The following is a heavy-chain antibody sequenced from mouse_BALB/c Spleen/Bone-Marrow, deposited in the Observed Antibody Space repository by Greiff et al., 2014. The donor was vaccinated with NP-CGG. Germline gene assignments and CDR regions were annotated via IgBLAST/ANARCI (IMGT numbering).Heavy chain of an antibody. D-gene: IGHD2-1*01. V-gene: IGHV1-7*01. Sequence: VQLVESGPELAKPGASAKMSCRASGYTFTSYWMNWVKQRPVQGLEWIGYINPTSGYTEYNQKFKDKATLTTDKSSSTAYMQLSSLTSEDSAVYYCTTGGNDWFAYWGQETLVTVSA. CDR1: GYTFTSYW. CDR2: INPTSGYT. CDR3: TTGGNDWFAY. J-gene: IGHJ3*01.